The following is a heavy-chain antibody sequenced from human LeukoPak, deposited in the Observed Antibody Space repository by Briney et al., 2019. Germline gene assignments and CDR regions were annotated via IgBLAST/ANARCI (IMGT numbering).Heavy chain of an antibody. CDR2: IYTSGST. V-gene: IGHV4-61*02. CDR1: GGSFSSGSYY. J-gene: IGHJ6*03. CDR3: ARAPQYMDV. Sequence: SETLSLTCTVSGGSFSSGSYYWSWIRQPAGKGLEWIGRIYTSGSTNYNPSLKSRVTISVDTSKNQFSLKLSSVTAADTAVYYCARAPQYMDVWGKGTTVTVSS.